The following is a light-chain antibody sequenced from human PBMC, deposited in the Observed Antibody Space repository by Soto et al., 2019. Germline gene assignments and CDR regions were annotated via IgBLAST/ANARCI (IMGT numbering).Light chain of an antibody. CDR2: GAS. CDR1: QNIDTY. V-gene: IGKV3-15*01. J-gene: IGKJ5*01. Sequence: EIVLTQSPATLSLSPGERATLSCRASQNIDTYLDWYQQKPGQSPRLLIYGASTRATGSPARFSGSGSGTEFTLTISSLQSEDFAVYYCQQYNNWPPITFGQGTRLEIK. CDR3: QQYNNWPPIT.